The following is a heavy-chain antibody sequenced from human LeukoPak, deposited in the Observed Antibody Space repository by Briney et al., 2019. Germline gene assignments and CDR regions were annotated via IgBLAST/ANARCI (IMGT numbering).Heavy chain of an antibody. Sequence: PGGSLRLSCAASGFTFSSYWMSWVRQAPGKGLEWVANIKQDGSGKYYVDSVKGRFTISRDNAKNSLYLQMNSLRAEDTAVYYCARNERGSGWFDNLYYFDYWGQGTLVTVSS. J-gene: IGHJ4*02. CDR3: ARNERGSGWFDNLYYFDY. D-gene: IGHD6-19*01. CDR2: IKQDGSGK. CDR1: GFTFSSYW. V-gene: IGHV3-7*01.